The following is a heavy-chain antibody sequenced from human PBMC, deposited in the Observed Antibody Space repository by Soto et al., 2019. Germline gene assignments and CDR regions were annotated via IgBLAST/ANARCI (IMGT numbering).Heavy chain of an antibody. CDR1: GFTFSGSA. CDR3: TRRRYCSRTSCYGNYYYYMDV. J-gene: IGHJ6*03. V-gene: IGHV3-73*01. Sequence: HPGGSLRLSCAASGFTFSGSAMHWVRQASGKGLEWVGRIRSKANSYATAYAASVKGRFTISRDDSKNTAYLQMNSLKTEDTAVYYCTRRRYCSRTSCYGNYYYYMDVWGKGTTVTVSS. D-gene: IGHD2-2*01. CDR2: IRSKANSYAT.